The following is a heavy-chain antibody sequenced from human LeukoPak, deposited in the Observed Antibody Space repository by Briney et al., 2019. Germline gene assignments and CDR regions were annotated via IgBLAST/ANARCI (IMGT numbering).Heavy chain of an antibody. Sequence: PSETLSLTCAVYGGSFNGYYWSWIRQPPGKGLEWIGEINHSGSTNYNPSLKSRVTISVDTSKNQFSLKLSSVTAADTAVYYCALEPSNYYDSSGYYLNWFDPWGQGTLVTVSS. CDR2: INHSGST. V-gene: IGHV4-34*01. CDR3: ALEPSNYYDSSGYYLNWFDP. D-gene: IGHD3-22*01. CDR1: GGSFNGYY. J-gene: IGHJ5*02.